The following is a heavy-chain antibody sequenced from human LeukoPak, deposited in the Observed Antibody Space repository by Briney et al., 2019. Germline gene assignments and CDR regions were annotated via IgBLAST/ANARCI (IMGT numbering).Heavy chain of an antibody. CDR1: GFTFSSYG. CDR3: AKSYYYGSGRQDYYFDY. D-gene: IGHD3-10*01. V-gene: IGHV3-30*02. J-gene: IGHJ4*02. Sequence: GGSLRLSCAASGFTFSSYGMHWVRQAPGKGLEWVAFIRYDGSNKYYADSVKGRFTISRDNSKNTLYLQMNSLRAEDTAVYYCAKSYYYGSGRQDYYFDYWGQGTLVTVSS. CDR2: IRYDGSNK.